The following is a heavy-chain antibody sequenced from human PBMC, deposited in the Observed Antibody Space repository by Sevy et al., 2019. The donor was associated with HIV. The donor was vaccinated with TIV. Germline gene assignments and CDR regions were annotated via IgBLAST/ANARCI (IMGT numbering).Heavy chain of an antibody. CDR2: TSSNGGRK. CDR1: GFTFSSYA. J-gene: IGHJ4*02. Sequence: GGSLRLSCAASGFTFSSYAMSWARQAPGKGLEWVSGTSSNGGRKYYADSVKGRFTISRDNSKNNLYLQMNGLRDEDTALYYCAKTTGYSNGGVDYWGQGTLVTVSS. V-gene: IGHV3-23*01. D-gene: IGHD3-10*01. CDR3: AKTTGYSNGGVDY.